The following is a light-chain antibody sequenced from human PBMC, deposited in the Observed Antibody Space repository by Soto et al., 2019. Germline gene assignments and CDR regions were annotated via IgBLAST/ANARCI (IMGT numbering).Light chain of an antibody. CDR2: KVS. J-gene: IGKJ1*01. CDR3: QQFNSYPWT. CDR1: QSISSW. V-gene: IGKV1-5*03. Sequence: DIQMTKSPSTLSASVGDRVTITCRASQSISSWLAWYQQKPGKAPKLLIYKVSILQSGVPSRFSGSGSGTEFTLTISSLQPDDFATYYCQQFNSYPWTFGQGTKVDI.